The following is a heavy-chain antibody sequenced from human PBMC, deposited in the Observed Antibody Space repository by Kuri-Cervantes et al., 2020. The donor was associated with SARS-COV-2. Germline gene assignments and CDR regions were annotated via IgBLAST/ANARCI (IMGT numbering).Heavy chain of an antibody. J-gene: IGHJ5*02. CDR3: ARGPLYSSSWYDWFDP. CDR2: INSDGSST. Sequence: GGSLRLSCAASRFTFSSYWMHWVRQAPGKGLVWVSRINSDGSSTSYADSVKGRYTISRDNAKNTLYLQMNSLRAEDTAVYYCARGPLYSSSWYDWFDPWGQGTLVTVSS. D-gene: IGHD6-13*01. CDR1: RFTFSSYW. V-gene: IGHV3-74*01.